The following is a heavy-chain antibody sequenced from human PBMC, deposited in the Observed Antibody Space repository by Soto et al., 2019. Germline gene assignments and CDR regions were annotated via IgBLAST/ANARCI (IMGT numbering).Heavy chain of an antibody. CDR1: GGSFSGYY. D-gene: IGHD2-2*01. CDR3: ARYPAYDAFDI. V-gene: IGHV4-34*01. Sequence: PSETLSLTCAVYGGSFSGYYWSWIRQPPGKGLEWIGEINHSGSTNYTPSLKSRVTISVDTSKNQFSLKLSSVTAADTAVYYCARYPAYDAFDIWGQGTMVTVSS. CDR2: INHSGST. J-gene: IGHJ3*02.